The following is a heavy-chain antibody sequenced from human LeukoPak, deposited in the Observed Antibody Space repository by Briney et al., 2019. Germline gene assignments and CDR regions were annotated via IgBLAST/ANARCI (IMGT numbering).Heavy chain of an antibody. CDR1: GFTFSSYA. Sequence: GGSLRLSCAASGFTFSSYAMSWVRQAPGKGLEWVSAISGSGGSTYYADSVKGRFTISRDNSKNTLYLQMNSLRAEDTAVYYCAKAAYCGGDCTSWFDPWGQGTLVTVSS. V-gene: IGHV3-23*01. J-gene: IGHJ5*02. CDR3: AKAAYCGGDCTSWFDP. D-gene: IGHD2-21*02. CDR2: ISGSGGST.